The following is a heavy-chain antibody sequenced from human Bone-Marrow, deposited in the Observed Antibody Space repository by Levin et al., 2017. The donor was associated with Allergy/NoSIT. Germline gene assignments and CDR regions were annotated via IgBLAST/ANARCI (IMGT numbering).Heavy chain of an antibody. J-gene: IGHJ3*02. CDR1: GFTFSSYA. CDR2: ISYDGSNK. CDR3: ARTDVVVRDDAFDI. D-gene: IGHD3-22*01. V-gene: IGHV3-30*04. Sequence: SCAASGFTFSSYAMHWVRQAPGKGLEWVAVISYDGSNKYYADSVKGRFTISRDNSKNTLYLQMNSLRAEDTAVYYCARTDVVVRDDAFDIWGQGTMVTVSS.